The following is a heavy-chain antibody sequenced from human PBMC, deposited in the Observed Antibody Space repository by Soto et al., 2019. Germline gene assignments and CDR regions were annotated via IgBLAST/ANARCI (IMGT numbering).Heavy chain of an antibody. CDR2: IYHSGST. J-gene: IGHJ4*02. D-gene: IGHD6-19*01. CDR3: ASAGGWGAVAADY. V-gene: IGHV4-30-2*01. Sequence: QLQLQESGPGLVKPSQTLSLTCAVSGGSISSVGYSWSWIRQPPGQGLEWIGYIYHSGSTYYNPSHKRRVTIPVDRSKNQFSLKLSSVTAADTAVDYCASAGGWGAVAADYWGEGALVAVAS. CDR1: GGSISSVGYS.